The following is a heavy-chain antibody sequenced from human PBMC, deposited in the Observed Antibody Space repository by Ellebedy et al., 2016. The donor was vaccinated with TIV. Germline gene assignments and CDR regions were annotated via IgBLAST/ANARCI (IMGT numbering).Heavy chain of an antibody. CDR2: INPNSGGT. CDR3: ARLIEHSIHGMDV. Sequence: ASVKVSCKASGYTFTGYYMHWVRQAPGQGLEWMGWINPNSGGTSYAQKFQGRVTMTRDTSTSTVYMELSNLTPGDTAMYYCARLIEHSIHGMDVWGQGTTVTVSS. D-gene: IGHD2/OR15-2a*01. V-gene: IGHV1-2*02. J-gene: IGHJ6*02. CDR1: GYTFTGYY.